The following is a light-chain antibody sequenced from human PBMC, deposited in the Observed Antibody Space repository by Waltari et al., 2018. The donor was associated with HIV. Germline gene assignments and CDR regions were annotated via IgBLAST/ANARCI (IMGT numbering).Light chain of an antibody. CDR3: QAWDTRAV. J-gene: IGLJ2*01. CDR1: KLGDKY. CDR2: QDN. Sequence: SYDLTQPPSVSVSPGQTATITCSGDKLGDKYSCWYQQKPGQSPVLVIYQDNKRPSGIPERFSGSNSGNTATLTISGTQAMDEADYYCQAWDTRAVFGGGTKLT. V-gene: IGLV3-1*01.